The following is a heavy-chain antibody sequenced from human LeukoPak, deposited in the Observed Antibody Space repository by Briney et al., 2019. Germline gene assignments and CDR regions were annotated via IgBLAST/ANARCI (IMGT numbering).Heavy chain of an antibody. V-gene: IGHV3-23*01. D-gene: IGHD3-3*01. CDR3: AKDPPIFGVAPAELYFDY. Sequence: QPGGSLRLSCAASGFTFSSYAMSWVRQAPGKGLEWVSAISGSGGSTYYADSVKGRFTISRDNSKNTLYLQMNSLRAEDTAVYYCAKDPPIFGVAPAELYFDYWGQGTLVTVSS. J-gene: IGHJ4*02. CDR1: GFTFSSYA. CDR2: ISGSGGST.